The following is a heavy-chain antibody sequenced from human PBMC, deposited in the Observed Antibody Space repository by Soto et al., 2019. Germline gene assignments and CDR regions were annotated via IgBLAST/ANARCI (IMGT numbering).Heavy chain of an antibody. CDR3: ARVRGPKYCSGGSCYSQDAFDI. D-gene: IGHD2-15*01. Sequence: ASVKVSCKASGYTFTGYYMHWVRQAPGQGLEWMGWINPNSGGTNYAQKFQGRVTMTRDASISTAYMELSRLRSDDTAVYYCARVRGPKYCSGGSCYSQDAFDIWGQGTMVTVSS. CDR2: INPNSGGT. J-gene: IGHJ3*02. V-gene: IGHV1-2*02. CDR1: GYTFTGYY.